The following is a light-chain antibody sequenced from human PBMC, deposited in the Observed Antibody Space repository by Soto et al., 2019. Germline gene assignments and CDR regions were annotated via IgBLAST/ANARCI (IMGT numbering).Light chain of an antibody. V-gene: IGKV3-11*01. J-gene: IGKJ4*01. CDR1: QSVSRY. Sequence: EIALTQSPATLSLSPGERATLSCRASQSVSRYLAWYQQKPGQAPRLLIHDTSTRATGVPATFSGSGSGTDFTLIISSLEPEDFAIYYCQQRFSWPPTFGGGTNVEIK. CDR2: DTS. CDR3: QQRFSWPPT.